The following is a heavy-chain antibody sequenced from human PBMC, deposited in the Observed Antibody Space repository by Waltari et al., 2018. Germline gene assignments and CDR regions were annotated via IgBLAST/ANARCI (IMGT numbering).Heavy chain of an antibody. CDR3: ARDTPGDGIDY. CDR2: VNHDGTHT. Sequence: EVQLVESGGGIGQPVWSLSLSCVASGFSFNDYWMHWVRQDPEKGLVWVSHVNHDGTHTTYEEAVKGRFTVARDNAKNTVHLQMNSLRVDDTAVYFCARDTPGDGIDYWGQGTLVTVSS. V-gene: IGHV3-74*01. D-gene: IGHD7-27*01. CDR1: GFSFNDYW. J-gene: IGHJ4*02.